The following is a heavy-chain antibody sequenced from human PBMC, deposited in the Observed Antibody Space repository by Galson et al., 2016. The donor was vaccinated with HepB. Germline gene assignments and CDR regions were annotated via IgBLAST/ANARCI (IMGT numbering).Heavy chain of an antibody. D-gene: IGHD2-15*01. CDR1: GDSIRSSDW. CDR2: IYHTGST. V-gene: IGHV4-4*02. J-gene: IGHJ5*02. CDR3: ARVRVVAMWGGADWFDP. Sequence: ETLSLTCTVSGDSIRSSDWWSWVRQPPGKGLEWIGEIYHTGSTNYNPSLKSRVTISVDKSKNQFSLTMTPVTAADTAVYYCARVRVVAMWGGADWFDPWGQGTLVTVSS.